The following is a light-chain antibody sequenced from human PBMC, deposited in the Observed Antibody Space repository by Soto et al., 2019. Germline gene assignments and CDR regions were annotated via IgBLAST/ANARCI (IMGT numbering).Light chain of an antibody. CDR2: EVS. CDR1: SSDVAAYNY. J-gene: IGLJ1*01. Sequence: QSALTQPASVSGSPGQSITISCTGTSSDVAAYNYVSWYQQHPGKAPKLMIYEVSNRPSGVSNRFSGSKSGNTASLTISGLQAEDEADYYCSSYTRSSTYLFGTGTKLTVL. CDR3: SSYTRSSTYL. V-gene: IGLV2-14*01.